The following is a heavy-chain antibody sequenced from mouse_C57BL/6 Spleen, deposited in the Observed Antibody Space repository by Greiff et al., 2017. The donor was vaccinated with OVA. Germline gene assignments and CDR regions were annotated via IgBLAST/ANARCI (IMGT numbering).Heavy chain of an antibody. Sequence: VQLQQSGAELMKPGASVKLSCKATGYTFTGYWIEWVKQRHGHGLEWIGAILPGSGSTNYTEKLKGKATFTADTSSNTAYMQLSSLTTEDSAIYYSARWDACDYWGQGTTLTVSS. V-gene: IGHV1-9*01. CDR3: ARWDACDY. J-gene: IGHJ2*01. D-gene: IGHD4-1*01. CDR1: GYTFTGYW. CDR2: ILPGSGST.